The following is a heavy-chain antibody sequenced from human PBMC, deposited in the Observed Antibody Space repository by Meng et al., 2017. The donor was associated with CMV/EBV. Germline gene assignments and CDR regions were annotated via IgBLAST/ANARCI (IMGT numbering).Heavy chain of an antibody. J-gene: IGHJ4*02. CDR1: GFTFSSYW. CDR2: IKQDGSEK. Sequence: GESLKISCAASGFTFSSYWMSWVRQAPGKGLEWVANIKQDGSEKYYVDSVKGRFTISRDNAKNSQYLQMNSLRAEDTAVYYCARWGRWLQFFDYWGQGTLVTVSS. CDR3: ARWGRWLQFFDY. D-gene: IGHD5-24*01. V-gene: IGHV3-7*01.